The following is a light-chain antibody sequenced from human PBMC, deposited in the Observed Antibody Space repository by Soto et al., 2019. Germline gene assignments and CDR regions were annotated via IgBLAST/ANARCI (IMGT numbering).Light chain of an antibody. CDR1: QTVLYSSNNKNH. CDR2: WAS. Sequence: DIVMTQSPDSLAVSLGERATINCRSSQTVLYSSNNKNHLAWYQQKPGQPPKLLIYWASTRESGVPDRFSGSGSGTDFTLTISSLQAEDVAVYYCQQYYNTPYTFGQGAKLEI. CDR3: QQYYNTPYT. J-gene: IGKJ2*01. V-gene: IGKV4-1*01.